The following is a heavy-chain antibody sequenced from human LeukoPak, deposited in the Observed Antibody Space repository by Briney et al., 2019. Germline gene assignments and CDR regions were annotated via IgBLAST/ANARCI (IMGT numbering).Heavy chain of an antibody. CDR2: ISYDGTKR. D-gene: IGHD1-26*01. CDR3: ARDLASGSYGGWFDP. Sequence: PGGSLRLSCAASGFTFSNYAMHWVRQAPGKGLEWVAVISYDGTKRYYQDSVKGRFTISRDNSKNTLYLQVSSLRPEDTAVYYCARDLASGSYGGWFDPRGQGTLVTVSS. J-gene: IGHJ5*02. V-gene: IGHV3-30*04. CDR1: GFTFSNYA.